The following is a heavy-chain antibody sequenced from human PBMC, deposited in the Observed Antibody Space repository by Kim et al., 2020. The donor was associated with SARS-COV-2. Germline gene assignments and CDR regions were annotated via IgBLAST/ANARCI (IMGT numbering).Heavy chain of an antibody. V-gene: IGHV3-48*03. J-gene: IGHJ6*02. CDR1: GFSFSNYD. Sequence: GGSLRLSCAASGFSFSNYDMNWVRQAPGKRLEWLSYISSIGRTIYYADSVKGRFTISRDNAKNSLSLQMNSLRVEDTAVYYCARVERLYGMDVWGQGTTV. CDR2: ISSIGRTI. D-gene: IGHD1-26*01. CDR3: ARVERLYGMDV.